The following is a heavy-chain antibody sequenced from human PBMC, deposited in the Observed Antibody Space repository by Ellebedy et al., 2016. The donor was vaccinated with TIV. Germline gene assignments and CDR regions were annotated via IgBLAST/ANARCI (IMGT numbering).Heavy chain of an antibody. CDR3: ARDLYSSGWYEGGMDV. D-gene: IGHD6-19*01. CDR2: ISSSSSYI. CDR1: GFTFSSYS. V-gene: IGHV3-21*01. Sequence: GGSLRLXXAASGFTFSSYSMNWVRQAPGKGLEWVSSISSSSSYIYYADSVKGRFTISRDNAKNSLYLQMNSLRAEDTAVYYCARDLYSSGWYEGGMDVWGQGTTVTVSS. J-gene: IGHJ6*02.